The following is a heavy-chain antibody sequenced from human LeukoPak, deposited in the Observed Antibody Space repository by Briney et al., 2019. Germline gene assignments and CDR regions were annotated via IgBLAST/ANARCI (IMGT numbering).Heavy chain of an antibody. CDR2: IRASGTIT. CDR3: ARDGAYGAPFDY. V-gene: IGHV3-23*01. Sequence: GGSLRLSCAASGFTFTHHGMNWVRQAPGKGLEWVSGIRASGTITYYADSVKGRFTISRDNSKNTLYLQMGSLRAEDMAVYYCARDGAYGAPFDYWGQGTLVTVSS. D-gene: IGHD4-17*01. CDR1: GFTFTHHG. J-gene: IGHJ4*02.